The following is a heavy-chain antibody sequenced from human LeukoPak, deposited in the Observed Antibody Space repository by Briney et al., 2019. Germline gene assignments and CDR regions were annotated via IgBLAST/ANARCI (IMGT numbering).Heavy chain of an antibody. CDR3: AHGSAQYYEY. CDR2: IRSQTAGGTT. V-gene: IGHV3-15*07. Sequence: GGSLRLSCAVSGLTLSNVWMNWVRQAPGKGLKWVGRIRSQTAGGTTDFAAPVKGRFSISRDDSKNSLYLQMNSLTSEDTAVYYCAHGSAQYYEYWGQGTLVTVSS. CDR1: GLTLSNVW. J-gene: IGHJ1*01. D-gene: IGHD2-15*01.